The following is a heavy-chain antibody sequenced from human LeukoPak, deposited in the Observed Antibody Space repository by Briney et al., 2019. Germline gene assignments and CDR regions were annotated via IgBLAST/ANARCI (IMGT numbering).Heavy chain of an antibody. V-gene: IGHV3-9*01. CDR2: ISWNSGSI. J-gene: IGHJ4*02. Sequence: GRSLRLSCAASGFTFDDYAMHWVRQAPGKGLEWVSGISWNSGSIGYADSVKGRFTISRDNAKNSLYLQMNSLRAEDTALYYCAEDGHYDILTGPFDYWGQGTLVTVSS. D-gene: IGHD3-9*01. CDR3: AEDGHYDILTGPFDY. CDR1: GFTFDDYA.